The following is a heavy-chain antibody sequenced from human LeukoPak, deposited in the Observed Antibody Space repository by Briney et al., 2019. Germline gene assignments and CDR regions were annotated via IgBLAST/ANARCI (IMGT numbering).Heavy chain of an antibody. J-gene: IGHJ4*02. CDR1: GFTFGSYA. V-gene: IGHV3-23*01. D-gene: IGHD2-2*01. CDR2: ISGSGGST. Sequence: PGASLRLSCAASGFTFGSYAMSWVRQAPGKGLEWVSAISGSGGSTYYADSVKGRFTISRDNSKNTLYLQMNSLRAEDTAVYYCAKGMGYQLRNFDYWGQGTLVTVSS. CDR3: AKGMGYQLRNFDY.